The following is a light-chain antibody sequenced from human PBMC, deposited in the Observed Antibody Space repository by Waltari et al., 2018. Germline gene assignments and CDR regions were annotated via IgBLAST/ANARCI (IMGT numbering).Light chain of an antibody. CDR1: SLRSYY. CDR3: HSRDGSGSGGS. J-gene: IGLJ2*01. CDR2: DQN. Sequence: SSELTQDPAVSVAMGQTVTITCQGNSLRSYYATWYQQRPGQAPILVICDQNTRPSGVPDRFSGSRSDNTASLTIPGAQAEDEASYYCHSRDGSGSGGSFGGGTKLTVL. V-gene: IGLV3-19*01.